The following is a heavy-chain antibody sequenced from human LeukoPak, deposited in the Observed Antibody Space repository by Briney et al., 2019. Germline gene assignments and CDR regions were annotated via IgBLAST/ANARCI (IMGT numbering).Heavy chain of an antibody. D-gene: IGHD6-19*01. Sequence: GRSLRLSCAASGFIFRNYGMHWVRQAPGKGLEWVAFISYDENNEYYADSVKGRFTISRDSVKSTVYLQMNSLRVEDTALYYCAKRYSSGWFYFEQWGQGTLVTVSS. CDR2: ISYDENNE. CDR3: AKRYSSGWFYFEQ. V-gene: IGHV3-30*18. CDR1: GFIFRNYG. J-gene: IGHJ4*02.